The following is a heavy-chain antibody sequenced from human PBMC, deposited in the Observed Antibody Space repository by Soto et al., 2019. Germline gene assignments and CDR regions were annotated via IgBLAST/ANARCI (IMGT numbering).Heavy chain of an antibody. CDR2: ISGSGGST. Sequence: GGSLRLSCAASGFTFSSYAMSWVRQAPGKGLEWVSAISGSGGSTYYADSVKGRFTISRDNSKNTLYLQMNSLRAEDTAVYYCAKDLHLMVRGVINPNHLFDYWGQGTLVTVSS. CDR3: AKDLHLMVRGVINPNHLFDY. CDR1: GFTFSSYA. J-gene: IGHJ4*02. D-gene: IGHD3-10*01. V-gene: IGHV3-23*01.